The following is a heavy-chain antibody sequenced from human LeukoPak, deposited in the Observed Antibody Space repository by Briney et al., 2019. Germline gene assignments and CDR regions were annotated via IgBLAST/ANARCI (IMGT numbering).Heavy chain of an antibody. J-gene: IGHJ4*02. D-gene: IGHD5-24*01. Sequence: GGSLRLSCAASGFTFSSYAMHWVRQAPGKGLEWVAVISYDGSNKYYADSVKGRFTISRDNSKNTLYLQMNSLRAEDTAVYYCARDDQGDGYNLVYWGQGTLVTVSS. V-gene: IGHV3-30*04. CDR1: GFTFSSYA. CDR3: ARDDQGDGYNLVY. CDR2: ISYDGSNK.